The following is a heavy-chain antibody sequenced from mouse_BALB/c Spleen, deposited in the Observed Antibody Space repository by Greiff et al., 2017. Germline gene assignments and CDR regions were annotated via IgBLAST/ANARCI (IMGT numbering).Heavy chain of an antibody. V-gene: IGHV1-87*01. CDR1: GYTFTSYW. CDR2: IYPGDGDT. J-gene: IGHJ4*01. D-gene: IGHD3-3*01. CDR3: ARGPDDAMDY. Sequence: QVQLQQSGAELARPGASVKLSCKASGYTFTSYWMQWVKQRPGQGLEWIGAIYPGDGDTRYTQKFKGKATLTADKSSSTAYMQLSSLASEDSAVYYCARGPDDAMDYWGQGTSVTVSS.